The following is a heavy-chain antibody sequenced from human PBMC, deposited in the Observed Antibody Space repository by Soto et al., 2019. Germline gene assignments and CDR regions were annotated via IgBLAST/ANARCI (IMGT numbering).Heavy chain of an antibody. CDR3: VTVASSRYYYAMDV. V-gene: IGHV4-39*01. J-gene: IGHJ6*02. Sequence: SETLSLTCTVSGGPIITTNNYWGWIRQPPGKGLEWIGSIYYSGASYYNPSLKSRVTISLDTSKNQFSLRLSSVTAADTAVYYCVTVASSRYYYAMDVWGQGTTVTVSS. D-gene: IGHD6-19*01. CDR2: IYYSGAS. CDR1: GGPIITTNNY.